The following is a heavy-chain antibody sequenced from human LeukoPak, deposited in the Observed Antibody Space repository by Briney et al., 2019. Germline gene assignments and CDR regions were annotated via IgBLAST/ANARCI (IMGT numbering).Heavy chain of an antibody. V-gene: IGHV4-59*01. CDR2: IYYSGST. Sequence: SETLSLTCTVSGGSISSYYWSWIRQPPGKGLEWIGYIYYSGSTNYNPSLKSRVTISVDTSKSQSSLKLSSVTAADTAVYYCARDAAGTWDNWFDPWGQGTLVTVSS. D-gene: IGHD6-13*01. CDR3: ARDAAGTWDNWFDP. CDR1: GGSISSYY. J-gene: IGHJ5*02.